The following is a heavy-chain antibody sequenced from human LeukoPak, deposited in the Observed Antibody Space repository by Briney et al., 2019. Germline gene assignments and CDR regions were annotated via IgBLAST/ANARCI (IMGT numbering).Heavy chain of an antibody. D-gene: IGHD3-3*01. CDR1: GASMSSSNW. J-gene: IGHJ3*02. CDR3: ARGSVYYDFWSGYWSTDI. Sequence: PSETLSLTCAVSGASMSSSNWWSWVRQPPGKGLEWIGEIYHSGTTNYNPSLKSRVTISVDKSKNQFSLKLSSVTAADTAVYYCARGSVYYDFWSGYWSTDIWGQGTMVTVSS. V-gene: IGHV4-4*02. CDR2: IYHSGTT.